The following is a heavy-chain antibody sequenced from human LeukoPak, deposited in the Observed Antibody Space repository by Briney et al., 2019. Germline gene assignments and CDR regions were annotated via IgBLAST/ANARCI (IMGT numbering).Heavy chain of an antibody. CDR1: GGSVSSGSYY. V-gene: IGHV4-61*01. CDR3: ARGPMVPLWAFDI. Sequence: SETLSLTCTVSGGSVSSGSYYWSWIRQPPGKGLEWIGYIYYSGSTNYNPSLKSRVTISVDTSKNQFSLKLSSVTAADTAVYYCARGPMVPLWAFDIWGQGTMVTVSS. D-gene: IGHD2-8*01. CDR2: IYYSGST. J-gene: IGHJ3*02.